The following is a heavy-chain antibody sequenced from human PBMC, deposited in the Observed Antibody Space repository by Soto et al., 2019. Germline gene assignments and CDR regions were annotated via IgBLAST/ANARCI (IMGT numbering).Heavy chain of an antibody. Sequence: PGGSLRLSCAASGFTFSSYAMSWVRQAPGKGLEWVSAISGSGGSTYYADSVKGRFTISRDNSKNTLYLQMNSLRAEDTAVYYCANGYYGSGSCSTNWFDPWGQGTLVTAPQ. CDR1: GFTFSSYA. D-gene: IGHD3-10*01. J-gene: IGHJ5*02. V-gene: IGHV3-23*01. CDR2: ISGSGGST. CDR3: ANGYYGSGSCSTNWFDP.